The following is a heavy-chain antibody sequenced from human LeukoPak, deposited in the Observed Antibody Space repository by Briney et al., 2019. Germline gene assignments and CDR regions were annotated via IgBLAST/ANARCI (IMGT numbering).Heavy chain of an antibody. D-gene: IGHD2-15*01. V-gene: IGHV3-23*01. CDR1: GFTFSSYA. CDR3: AKDPVYCSGGSCSY. J-gene: IGHJ4*02. Sequence: GGSLRLSCAASGFTFSSYAMSWVRQAPGKGLELVSAISGSGGSTYYGDSVKGRFTISRDNSKTTLYLQMNSLRAEDTAVYYCAKDPVYCSGGSCSYWGQGTLVTVSS. CDR2: ISGSGGST.